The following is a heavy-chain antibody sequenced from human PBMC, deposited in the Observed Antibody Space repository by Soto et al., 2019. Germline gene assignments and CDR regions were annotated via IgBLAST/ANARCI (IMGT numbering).Heavy chain of an antibody. D-gene: IGHD3-22*01. CDR2: MNPNSGNT. J-gene: IGHJ3*02. CDR3: ARGAEYYYGSSGSQGPDAFGI. Sequence: QVQLVQSGAEVKKPGASVKVSCKASGYTFTSYDINWVRQATGQGLEWMGWMNPNSGNTGYAQKFQGRVTMTRNTPIDTAYLELSGLRYEDTAVYYCARGAEYYYGSSGSQGPDAFGIWGQGTMVTVSS. V-gene: IGHV1-8*01. CDR1: GYTFTSYD.